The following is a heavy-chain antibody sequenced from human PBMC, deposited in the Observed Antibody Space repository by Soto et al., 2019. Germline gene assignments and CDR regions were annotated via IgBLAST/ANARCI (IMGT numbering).Heavy chain of an antibody. V-gene: IGHV3-30-3*01. CDR2: ISYDGSNK. J-gene: IGHJ4*02. CDR1: GCTFRSYA. CDR3: ARDGLLGYFDY. D-gene: IGHD3-16*01. Sequence: GGSLRLSCAASGCTFRSYAMHWIRQAPGKGLEWVAVISYDGSNKYYADSVKGRFTISRDNSKNTLYLQMNSLRAEDTAVYYCARDGLLGYFDYWGQGTLVTVSS.